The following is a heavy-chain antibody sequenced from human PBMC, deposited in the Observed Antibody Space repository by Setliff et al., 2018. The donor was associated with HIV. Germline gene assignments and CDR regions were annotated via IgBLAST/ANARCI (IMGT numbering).Heavy chain of an antibody. Sequence: GESLKISCKGSGYSFTNYWIGWVRQMPGKGLEWMGIIYPGDSDTRYSPSFQGQVTISRDNANNLLYLQVNSLSAEDTAVYYCARDQEHIIVVSATGNMPGYLHYYYMDVWGKGSTVTVSS. J-gene: IGHJ6*03. CDR2: IYPGDSDT. D-gene: IGHD2-2*01. V-gene: IGHV5-51*01. CDR1: GYSFTNYW. CDR3: ARDQEHIIVVSATGNMPGYLHYYYMDV.